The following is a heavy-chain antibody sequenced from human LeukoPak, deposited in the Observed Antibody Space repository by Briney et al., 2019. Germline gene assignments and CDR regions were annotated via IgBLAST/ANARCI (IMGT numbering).Heavy chain of an antibody. Sequence: GGSLRLSCAASGFTFSSYWMHWVRQVPGKGLLWVARINTDGSATNYADSVKGRFTISRDNAENTLYLQMNSLRAEDAAVYYCAREPFEVSSYWGQGTLVTVSS. CDR1: GFTFSSYW. V-gene: IGHV3-74*01. J-gene: IGHJ4*02. CDR2: INTDGSAT. D-gene: IGHD3-3*01. CDR3: AREPFEVSSY.